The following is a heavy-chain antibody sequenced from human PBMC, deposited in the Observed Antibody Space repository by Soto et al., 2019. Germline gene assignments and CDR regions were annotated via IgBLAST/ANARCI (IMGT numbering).Heavy chain of an antibody. CDR1: GGFISSSNW. D-gene: IGHD1-26*01. J-gene: IGHJ4*02. V-gene: IGHV4-4*02. Sequence: QVQLQESGPGLVKPSGTLSLTCAVSGGFISSSNWWSWVRQPPGKGLAWIGEIYHSGSTNYNPSLKSRVTISVDKSKNQLALKLTSVTAADTAVYYCAGNSGTYSFDYWGQGTLVTVSS. CDR3: AGNSGTYSFDY. CDR2: IYHSGST.